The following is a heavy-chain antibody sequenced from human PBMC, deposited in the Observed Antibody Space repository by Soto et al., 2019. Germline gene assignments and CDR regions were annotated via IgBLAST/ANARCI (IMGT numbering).Heavy chain of an antibody. CDR2: INPSGGST. J-gene: IGHJ4*02. Sequence: GASVKVSCKASGYTFTSYYMHWVRQAPGQGLEWMGIINPSGGSTSYAQKFQGRVTMTRDTSTSTVYMELSSLRSEDTAVYYCAKSPNFYCSSPNCYKYYFDHWGQGTRVTVSS. CDR3: AKSPNFYCSSPNCYKYYFDH. V-gene: IGHV1-46*01. CDR1: GYTFTSYY. D-gene: IGHD2-2*02.